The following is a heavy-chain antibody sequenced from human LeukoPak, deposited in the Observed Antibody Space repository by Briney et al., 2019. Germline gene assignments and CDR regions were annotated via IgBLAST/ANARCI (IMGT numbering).Heavy chain of an antibody. J-gene: IGHJ4*02. V-gene: IGHV4-34*01. CDR3: ARMNYYDSSGYAFDY. D-gene: IGHD3-22*01. CDR2: INHSGST. CDR1: GGSFSGYY. Sequence: SETLSLTCAVYGGSFSGYYWSWIRQPPGKGLEWIGEINHSGSTNYNPSLKSRVTISADTSKDQFSLKLSSVTAADTAVYYCARMNYYDSSGYAFDYWGQGTQVTVSS.